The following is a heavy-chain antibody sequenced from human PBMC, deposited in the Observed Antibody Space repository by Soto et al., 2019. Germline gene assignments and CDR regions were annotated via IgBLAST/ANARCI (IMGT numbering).Heavy chain of an antibody. CDR3: ARAPPPDCSGGSCYSFYYGMDV. V-gene: IGHV1-69*01. CDR1: GGTFSSYA. Sequence: QVQLVQSGAEVKKPGSSVKVSCKASGGTFSSYAISWVRQAPGQGLEWMGGIIPIFGTANYAQKFQGRVTITADESPSTAYMELSSLRSQETAVYYCARAPPPDCSGGSCYSFYYGMDVWGQGTTVTVSS. D-gene: IGHD2-15*01. CDR2: IIPIFGTA. J-gene: IGHJ6*02.